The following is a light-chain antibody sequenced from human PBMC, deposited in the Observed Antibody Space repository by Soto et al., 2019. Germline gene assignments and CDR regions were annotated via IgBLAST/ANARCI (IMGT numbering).Light chain of an antibody. CDR3: QQSYSTTWT. CDR2: AAS. J-gene: IGKJ1*01. CDR1: QSISTF. Sequence: DIQLTQSPSSLSASGGDGVTITCRASQSISTFLNWYQQKPGKAPKLLIYAASSLQSGVPSRFSGSGSETDFTLTISSLQPEDFATYSCQQSYSTTWTLGQGTKVDIK. V-gene: IGKV1-39*01.